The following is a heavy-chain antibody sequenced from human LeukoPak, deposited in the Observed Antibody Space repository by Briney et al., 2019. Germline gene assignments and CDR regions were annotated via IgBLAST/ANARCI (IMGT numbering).Heavy chain of an antibody. Sequence: SETLSLTCTVSGGSISSYYWSWIRQPPGKGLEWIGYIYYSGSTNYNPSLKGRVTISVDTSKNQFSLKLSSVTAADTAVYYCARGSETGITDYWGQGTLVTVSS. J-gene: IGHJ4*02. D-gene: IGHD1-1*01. CDR2: IYYSGST. V-gene: IGHV4-59*01. CDR3: ARGSETGITDY. CDR1: GGSISSYY.